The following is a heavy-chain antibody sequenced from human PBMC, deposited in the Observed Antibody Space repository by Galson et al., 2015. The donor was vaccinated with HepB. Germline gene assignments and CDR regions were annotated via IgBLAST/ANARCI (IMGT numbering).Heavy chain of an antibody. CDR3: ARGDFTIFGVVITPRYGMDV. CDR2: ISAYNGNT. CDR1: GYTFTSYG. V-gene: IGHV1-18*04. D-gene: IGHD3-3*01. J-gene: IGHJ6*02. Sequence: SVKVSCKASGYTFTSYGISWVRQAPGQGPEWMGWISAYNGNTNYAQKLQGRVTMTTDTSTSTAYMELRSLRSDDTAVYYCARGDFTIFGVVITPRYGMDVWGQGTTVTVSS.